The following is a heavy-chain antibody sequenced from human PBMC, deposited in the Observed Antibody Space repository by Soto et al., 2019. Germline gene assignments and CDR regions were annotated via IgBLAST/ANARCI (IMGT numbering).Heavy chain of an antibody. CDR2: IIPIFGTA. D-gene: IGHD3-3*01. Sequence: SVKVSCKASGGTFSSYAISWVRQAPGQGLEWMGGIIPIFGTANYAQKFQGRVTITADESTSTAYMELSSLRSEDTAVYYCARAEVVPAARTTIFGVVPHSGMDVWGQGTTVTVSS. J-gene: IGHJ6*02. CDR1: GGTFSSYA. V-gene: IGHV1-69*13. CDR3: ARAEVVPAARTTIFGVVPHSGMDV.